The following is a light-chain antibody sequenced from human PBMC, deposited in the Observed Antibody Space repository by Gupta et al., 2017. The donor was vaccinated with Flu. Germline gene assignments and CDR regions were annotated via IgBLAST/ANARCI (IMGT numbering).Light chain of an antibody. CDR1: SSDVGGYNY. CDR3: SSYTSSSPIG. Sequence: QSALTHPASVSVSPGQSITISCTGTSSDVGGYNYVSWYQQHPGKAPKLMLYEVSKRPSGVSNRFSGSKSGNTASLTISGLQAEDAADYYCSSYTSSSPIGFGGGTKLTVL. CDR2: EVS. V-gene: IGLV2-14*01. J-gene: IGLJ3*02.